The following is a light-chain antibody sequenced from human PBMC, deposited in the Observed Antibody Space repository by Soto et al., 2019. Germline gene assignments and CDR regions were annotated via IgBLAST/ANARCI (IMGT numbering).Light chain of an antibody. CDR2: DAS. CDR3: QQCRNWPRT. CDR1: QNVYNN. V-gene: IGKV3-15*01. Sequence: EIVMTQSPATLSVSPGEGATLSCKASQNVYNNLAWYQQRPGQPPRLLIYDASTRATGISARFSGSGFGTEFTLTFSSLQSEDFAVYFCQQCRNWPRTFGGGTKVDIK. J-gene: IGKJ4*01.